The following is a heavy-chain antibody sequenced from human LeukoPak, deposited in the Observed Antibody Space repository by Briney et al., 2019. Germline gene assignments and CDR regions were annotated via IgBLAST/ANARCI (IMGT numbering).Heavy chain of an antibody. J-gene: IGHJ4*02. CDR1: GFTFSNAW. D-gene: IGHD3-9*01. V-gene: IGHV3-15*01. CDR3: TTQGPYDILTGFGYYFDY. CDR2: IKSKTDCGTT. Sequence: GGSLRLSCAASGFTFSNAWMSWVRQAPGKGLEWVGRIKSKTDCGTTDYAAPVKGRFTISRDDSKNTLYLQMNSLKTEDTAVYYCTTQGPYDILTGFGYYFDYWGQGTLVTVSS.